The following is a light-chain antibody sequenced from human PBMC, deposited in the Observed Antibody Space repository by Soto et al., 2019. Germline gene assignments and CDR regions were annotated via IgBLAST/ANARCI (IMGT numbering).Light chain of an antibody. V-gene: IGLV2-23*02. CDR1: SSDVGSYNL. CDR3: CSYAGSSTYV. Sequence: QSALTQPAYVSVSPGQSITISCTGTSSDVGSYNLVSWYQQHPGKAPKLMIYEVSKRPSGVSNRFSGSKSGNTASLTISGLQAEDEADYYCCSYAGSSTYVFGTGTKVTVL. CDR2: EVS. J-gene: IGLJ1*01.